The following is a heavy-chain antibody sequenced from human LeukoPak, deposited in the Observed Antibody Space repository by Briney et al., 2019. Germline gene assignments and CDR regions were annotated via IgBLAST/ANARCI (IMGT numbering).Heavy chain of an antibody. D-gene: IGHD5-12*01. Sequence: GGSLRLSCVASGFTFSSYAMSWVRQAPGKGLEWVSAISGSGGSTYYADSVKGRFTISRDNSKNTLYLQMNSLRAEDTAVYYCAKVSGYSGHFDYWGQGTLVTVSS. J-gene: IGHJ4*02. CDR2: ISGSGGST. V-gene: IGHV3-23*01. CDR1: GFTFSSYA. CDR3: AKVSGYSGHFDY.